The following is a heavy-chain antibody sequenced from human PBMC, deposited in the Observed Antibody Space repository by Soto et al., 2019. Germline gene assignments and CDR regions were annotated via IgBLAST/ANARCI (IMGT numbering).Heavy chain of an antibody. CDR1: GYPFTTSG. V-gene: IGHV1-3*01. CDR3: ARVYEDDRVLPVTRRGGWFDS. J-gene: IGHJ5*01. D-gene: IGHD2-21*02. CDR2: VNPDIGYT. Sequence: QVHLVQSGAEVKKPGASVMISCKTSGYPFTTSGLHWLRQAPVQSLEWRGWVNPDIGYTKYSTKFQDRFTITADTSASTGYMELSRLRHKATALYYCARVYEDDRVLPVTRRGGWFDSWGQGTLVTVSS.